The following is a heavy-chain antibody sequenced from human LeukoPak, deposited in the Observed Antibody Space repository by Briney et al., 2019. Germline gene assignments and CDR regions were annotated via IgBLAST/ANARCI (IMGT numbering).Heavy chain of an antibody. J-gene: IGHJ4*02. Sequence: ASVKVSCKASGYTFTSYAMHWVRQAPGQRLEWMGGIIPIFGTANYAQKFQGRVTITADESTSTAYMELSSLRSEDTAVYYCAREARGDFWSGYYNEAFDYWGQGTLVTVSS. D-gene: IGHD3-3*01. V-gene: IGHV1-69*13. CDR2: IIPIFGTA. CDR1: GYTFTSYA. CDR3: AREARGDFWSGYYNEAFDY.